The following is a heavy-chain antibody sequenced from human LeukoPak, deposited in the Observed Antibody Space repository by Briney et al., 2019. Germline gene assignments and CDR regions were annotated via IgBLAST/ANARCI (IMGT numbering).Heavy chain of an antibody. Sequence: GGSLRLSCAASGFTFSSYSMSWVRQAPGKGLEWVSGISGSGGSTYYADSVKGRFTISRDNSKNTLYLQMNSLRAEDTAVYYCAKDQWLVRDWFDPWGQGTLVTVSS. CDR2: ISGSGGST. CDR3: AKDQWLVRDWFDP. D-gene: IGHD6-19*01. CDR1: GFTFSSYS. V-gene: IGHV3-23*01. J-gene: IGHJ5*02.